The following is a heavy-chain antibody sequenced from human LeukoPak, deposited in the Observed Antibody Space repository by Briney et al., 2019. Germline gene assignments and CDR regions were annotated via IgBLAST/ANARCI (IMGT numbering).Heavy chain of an antibody. V-gene: IGHV3-48*03. CDR3: ARGGQTYYDILTGYYMVGDYFDY. D-gene: IGHD3-9*01. Sequence: GGSLRLSCAASGFTFSSYEMNWVRQAPGKGLEWVSYISSSGSTIYYADSVKGRFTISRDNAKNSLYLQMNSLRAEDTAVYYCARGGQTYYDILTGYYMVGDYFDYWGQGTLVTVSS. CDR1: GFTFSSYE. CDR2: ISSSGSTI. J-gene: IGHJ4*02.